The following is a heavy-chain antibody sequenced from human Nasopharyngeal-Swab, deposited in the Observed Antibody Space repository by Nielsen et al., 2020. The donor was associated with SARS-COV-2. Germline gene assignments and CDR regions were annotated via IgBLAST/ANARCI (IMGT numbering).Heavy chain of an antibody. J-gene: IGHJ4*02. CDR3: ATSGDSSSWWTFFFDY. D-gene: IGHD6-13*01. CDR2: ISWNSGSI. Sequence: GGSLRLSCAASGFTFDDYAMHWVRQAPGKGLEWVSGISWNSGSIGYADSVKGRFTISRDNAKNSLYLQMNSLRAEDTAVYYCATSGDSSSWWTFFFDYWGQGTLVTVSS. CDR1: GFTFDDYA. V-gene: IGHV3-9*01.